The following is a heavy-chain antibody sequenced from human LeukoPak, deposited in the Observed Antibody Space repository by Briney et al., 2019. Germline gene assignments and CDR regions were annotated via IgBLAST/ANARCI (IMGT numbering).Heavy chain of an antibody. D-gene: IGHD2-21*01. CDR3: ARRIPSYGMDV. V-gene: IGHV5-51*01. CDR1: RYSFTNYW. CDR2: IYPGDSDT. J-gene: IGHJ6*02. Sequence: GESLKISCKGSRYSFTNYWIGWVRQMPGKGLECMGIIYPGDSDTRYSPSFQGQVTISADKSINTAYLQWSSLKASDTAMYYCARRIPSYGMDVWGQGTTVTVSS.